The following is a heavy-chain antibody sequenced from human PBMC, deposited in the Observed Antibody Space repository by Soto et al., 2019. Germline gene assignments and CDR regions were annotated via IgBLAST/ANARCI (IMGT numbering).Heavy chain of an antibody. V-gene: IGHV1-18*01. J-gene: IGHJ4*02. CDR1: GYTFTSYG. CDR2: IRAYNGNT. D-gene: IGHD2-2*01. CDR3: GSEGPPSLN. Sequence: DSVKVSCKASGYTFTSYGISWVRQAPGQGLEWMGWIRAYNGNTNYPQKLRGRVNMTTDTSTSTVYLELRSLRSDDTAVYYCGSEGPPSLNCGQETLVTVSA.